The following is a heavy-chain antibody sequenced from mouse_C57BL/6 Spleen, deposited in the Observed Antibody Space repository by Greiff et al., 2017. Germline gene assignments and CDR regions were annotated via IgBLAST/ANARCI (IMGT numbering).Heavy chain of an antibody. CDR2: IYPGDGDT. Sequence: VQLQESGAELVKPGASVKISCKASGYAFSSYWMNWVKQRPGKGLEWIGQIYPGDGDTNYNGKFKGKATLTADKSSSTAYMQLSSLTSEDSAVYCCARWYDGRRYFDVWGTGTTVTVAS. J-gene: IGHJ1*03. CDR3: ARWYDGRRYFDV. D-gene: IGHD1-1*01. CDR1: GYAFSSYW. V-gene: IGHV1-80*01.